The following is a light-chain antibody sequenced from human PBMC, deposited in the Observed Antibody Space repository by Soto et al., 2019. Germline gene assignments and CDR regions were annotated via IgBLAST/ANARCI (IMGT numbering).Light chain of an antibody. J-gene: IGLJ1*01. CDR1: SSDVGGYNY. V-gene: IGLV2-11*01. CDR2: DVS. CDR3: CSYAGSYYV. Sequence: QSALTQPRSVSGSRGQSVTISCTGTSSDVGGYNYVSWYQQHPGKAPKLMIYDVSKRPSGVPDRFSGSKSGNTASLTISGLQAEDEADYYCCSYAGSYYVFGTGTNLTVL.